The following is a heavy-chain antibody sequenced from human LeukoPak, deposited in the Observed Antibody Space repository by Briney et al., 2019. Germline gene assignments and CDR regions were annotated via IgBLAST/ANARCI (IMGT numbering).Heavy chain of an antibody. V-gene: IGHV1-18*01. Sequence: AASVKVSCKASGYTFTSYGIRWVRQAPGQGLEWMGWISAYNGNTNYAQKLQGRVTMTTDTSTSTAYMELRSLRSDDTAMYYCARGLGATNSYAFDIWGQGTMVTVSS. CDR3: ARGLGATNSYAFDI. D-gene: IGHD1-26*01. J-gene: IGHJ3*02. CDR1: GYTFTSYG. CDR2: ISAYNGNT.